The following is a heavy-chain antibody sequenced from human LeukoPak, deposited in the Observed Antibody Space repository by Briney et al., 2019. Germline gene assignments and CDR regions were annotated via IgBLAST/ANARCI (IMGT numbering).Heavy chain of an antibody. CDR2: IYHADSDT. CDR3: ARQSRDGSKTRGYYFDS. Sequence: GASLKISFQGSGYLFTNYWIGWGRQMPGKGLELMGIIYHADSDTTYSPSFEGQVTISADKSIDTVYLQWSSLKVSDTATYYCARQSRDGSKTRGYYFDSWGQGTLVTVSS. V-gene: IGHV5-51*01. D-gene: IGHD3-10*01. CDR1: GYLFTNYW. J-gene: IGHJ4*02.